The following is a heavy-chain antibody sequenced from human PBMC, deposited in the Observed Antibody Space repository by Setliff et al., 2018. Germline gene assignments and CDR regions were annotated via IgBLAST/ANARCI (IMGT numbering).Heavy chain of an antibody. CDR3: ARGWVLGAFDI. D-gene: IGHD2-8*01. CDR1: GGSISSGLYY. V-gene: IGHV4-61*02. Sequence: KTSETLSLTCTVSGGSISSGLYYWSWIRQPAGRGLEWIGRLYAGGSTNYNPSHKSRATISGDTSNDRLSLRLTSVTAADTAVYYCARGWVLGAFDIWGQGTMVTVSS. CDR2: LYAGGST. J-gene: IGHJ3*02.